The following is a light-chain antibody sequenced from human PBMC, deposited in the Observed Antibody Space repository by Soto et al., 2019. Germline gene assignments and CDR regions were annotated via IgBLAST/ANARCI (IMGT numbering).Light chain of an antibody. CDR2: DVS. J-gene: IGKJ5*01. CDR3: QQFNTSPIT. CDR1: QDIRGA. Sequence: AIQLTQSPSSRSASVGGRVTITCRASQDIRGALAWYQQKPGKPPKLLIFDVSSLQSGVPSRFSGSGSGTDFTLTICSLQPEDFATYYCQQFNTSPITFGQGTRLEI. V-gene: IGKV1-13*02.